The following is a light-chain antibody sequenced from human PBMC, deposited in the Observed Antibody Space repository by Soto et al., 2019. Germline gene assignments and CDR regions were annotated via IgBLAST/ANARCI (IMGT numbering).Light chain of an antibody. V-gene: IGLV2-8*01. CDR2: DVS. CDR1: SSDVGGYNY. CDR3: SSYAGTHIV. Sequence: QSALTQPPSASGSPGQSVAISCTGTSSDVGGYNYVSWYQQHPGKAPKLMIYDVSKRPSGVPDRFSGSKSGNTASLTVTGLQAVYVADYYCSSYAGTHIVFGTGTKVTVL. J-gene: IGLJ1*01.